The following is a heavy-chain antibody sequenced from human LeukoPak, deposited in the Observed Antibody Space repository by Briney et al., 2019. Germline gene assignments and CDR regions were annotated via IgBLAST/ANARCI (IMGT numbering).Heavy chain of an antibody. V-gene: IGHV4-38-2*02. CDR3: ARGRRPGLGGATIGFYYDY. D-gene: IGHD1-26*01. CDR2: IYHSGDT. Sequence: SETLSLTCTVSGYSISSGYYWGWIRQPPGKGLEWIGSIYHSGDTYYNPSLKSRVTISVDTSKNQFSLKVTSVTAADTAVYYCARGRRPGLGGATIGFYYDYWGQGTLVTVSS. CDR1: GYSISSGYY. J-gene: IGHJ4*02.